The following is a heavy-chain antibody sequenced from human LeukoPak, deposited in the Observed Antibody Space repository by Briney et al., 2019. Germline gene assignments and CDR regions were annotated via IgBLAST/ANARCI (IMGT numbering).Heavy chain of an antibody. CDR2: IYYSGST. CDR1: GGSISSSSYY. V-gene: IGHV4-39*01. CDR3: ARHARGYYYDSSGYHLTYYFDY. J-gene: IGHJ4*02. D-gene: IGHD3-22*01. Sequence: SETLSLTCTVSGGSISSSSYYWGWIRQPPGKGLEWIGSIYYSGSTYYNPSLKSRVTISVDTSKNRFSLKLSSVTAADTAVYYCARHARGYYYDSSGYHLTYYFDYWGQGTLVTVSS.